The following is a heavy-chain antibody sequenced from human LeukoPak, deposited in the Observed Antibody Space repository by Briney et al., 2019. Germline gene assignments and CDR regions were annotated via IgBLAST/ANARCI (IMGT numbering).Heavy chain of an antibody. CDR1: GGSISSSSYY. J-gene: IGHJ5*02. Sequence: SETLSLTCTVSGGSISSSSYYWGWIRQPPGKGLEWIGSIYYGGSTYYNPSLKSRVTISVDTSKTQFSLKLSSVTAADTAVYYCARHFGGVNSGYDYWFDPWGQGTLVTVSS. CDR3: ARHFGGVNSGYDYWFDP. D-gene: IGHD5-12*01. CDR2: IYYGGST. V-gene: IGHV4-39*01.